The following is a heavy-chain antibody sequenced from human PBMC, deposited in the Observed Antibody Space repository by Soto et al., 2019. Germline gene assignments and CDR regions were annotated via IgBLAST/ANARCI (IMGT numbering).Heavy chain of an antibody. D-gene: IGHD4-4*01. Sequence: QVQLVESGGGVVQPGRSRRLSCAASGFTFSSYAMHWVRQAPGKGLEWVAVISYDGSNKYYADSVKGRFTISRDNSKNTLYLQMNSLRLEDTAVYYCARPLWRDDYNWGYFDLWGRGTLVTVSS. CDR2: ISYDGSNK. CDR3: ARPLWRDDYNWGYFDL. J-gene: IGHJ2*01. V-gene: IGHV3-30-3*01. CDR1: GFTFSSYA.